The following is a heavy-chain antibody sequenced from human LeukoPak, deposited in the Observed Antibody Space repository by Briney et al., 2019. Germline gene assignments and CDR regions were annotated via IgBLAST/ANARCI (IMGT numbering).Heavy chain of an antibody. Sequence: VASVKVSCKASGGTFSSYAISWVRQAPGQGLEWMGGIIHIFGTANYAQKFQGRVTITADKSTSTAYMELSSLRSEDTAVYYCARDQGYGDYVVDYWGQGTLVTVSS. V-gene: IGHV1-69*06. D-gene: IGHD4-17*01. J-gene: IGHJ4*02. CDR2: IIHIFGTA. CDR3: ARDQGYGDYVVDY. CDR1: GGTFSSYA.